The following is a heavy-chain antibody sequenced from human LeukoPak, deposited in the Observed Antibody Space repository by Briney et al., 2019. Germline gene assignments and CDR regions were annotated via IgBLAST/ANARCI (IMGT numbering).Heavy chain of an antibody. V-gene: IGHV4-38-2*02. CDR2: IYHSGST. J-gene: IGHJ6*03. CDR3: ARAHRGYVTSYNRYYYYMDV. Sequence: SETLSLTCTVSGYSISNSYYWGWIRQPPGKGLEWIGCIYHSGSTYYNPSLKSRVTISVDTSKNQFSLKVTSVTAADTAVYYCARAHRGYVTSYNRYYYYMDVWGKGTTVTVSS. CDR1: GYSISNSYY. D-gene: IGHD3-10*02.